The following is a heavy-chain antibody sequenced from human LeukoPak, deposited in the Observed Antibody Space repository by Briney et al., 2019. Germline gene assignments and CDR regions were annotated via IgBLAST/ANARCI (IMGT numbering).Heavy chain of an antibody. CDR3: ARGVDDSSSDAFDI. D-gene: IGHD3-22*01. CDR1: GFTFSNYW. J-gene: IGHJ3*02. V-gene: IGHV3-74*01. CDR2: INSDGRIT. Sequence: GGSLRLSCAASGFTFSNYWMHWVRQAPGKGLVWVSHINSDGRITSYADSVKGRFTISRDNAENRLYLQMNSLRAEDTAVYYCARGVDDSSSDAFDIWGQGTMVTVSS.